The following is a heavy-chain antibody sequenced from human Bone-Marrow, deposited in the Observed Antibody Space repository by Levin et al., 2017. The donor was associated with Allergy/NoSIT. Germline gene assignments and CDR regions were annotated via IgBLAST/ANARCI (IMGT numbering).Heavy chain of an antibody. J-gene: IGHJ4*02. CDR3: VRDITYCTGGSCPGDY. Sequence: GESLKISCAASGFTFSGYSMSWIRQAPGKGLEWVSYISIGGTEYYADSVKGRFTISRDNAKNSLYLQMNSLRAEDTAVYYCVRDITYCTGGSCPGDYWGQGTLVTVSS. V-gene: IGHV3-11*01. D-gene: IGHD2-15*01. CDR2: ISIGGTE. CDR1: GFTFSGYS.